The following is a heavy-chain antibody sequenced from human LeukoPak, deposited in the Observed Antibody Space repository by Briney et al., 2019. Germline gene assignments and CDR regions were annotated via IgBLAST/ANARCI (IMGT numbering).Heavy chain of an antibody. CDR3: ARACCSSTSCYEDYYYYYGMDV. D-gene: IGHD2-2*01. Sequence: SETLSLTCTVSGGSVSSGSYYWSWIRQPPGKGLEWIGYIYYSGSTNYNPSLKSRVTLSVDTSKNQFSLKLSSVTAADTAVYYYARACCSSTSCYEDYYYYYGMDVWGQGTTVTVSS. J-gene: IGHJ6*02. V-gene: IGHV4-61*01. CDR2: IYYSGST. CDR1: GGSVSSGSYY.